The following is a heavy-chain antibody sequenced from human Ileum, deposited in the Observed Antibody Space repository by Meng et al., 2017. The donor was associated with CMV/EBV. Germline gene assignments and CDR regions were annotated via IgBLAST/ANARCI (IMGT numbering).Heavy chain of an antibody. J-gene: IGHJ4*02. D-gene: IGHD5-18*01. V-gene: IGHV3-74*01. CDR2: INDDGGST. CDR1: GFTFSSSW. CDR3: ARESVNLVTDS. Sequence: GESLKISCAASGFTFSSSWMHWVRQGPGKGLMWISRINDDGGSTSYADSVKGRFTISRDNAKNTLYLQMNSLRAEDTAVYYCARESVNLVTDSWGQGMPVTVSS.